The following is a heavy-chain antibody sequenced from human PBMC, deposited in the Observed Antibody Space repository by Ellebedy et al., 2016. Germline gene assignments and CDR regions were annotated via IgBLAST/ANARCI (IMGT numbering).Heavy chain of an antibody. CDR3: VREKAGGTFDY. J-gene: IGHJ4*02. D-gene: IGHD6-13*01. Sequence: ASVKVSCKASGYTFTDYYIHWVRQAPGQGLEWMGIIIPSGGTTNYAQKFQGRVTMTRDTSTSTVSMELSSLRSEDTAVYYCVREKAGGTFDYWGQGTLVTVSS. CDR2: IIPSGGTT. CDR1: GYTFTDYY. V-gene: IGHV1-46*01.